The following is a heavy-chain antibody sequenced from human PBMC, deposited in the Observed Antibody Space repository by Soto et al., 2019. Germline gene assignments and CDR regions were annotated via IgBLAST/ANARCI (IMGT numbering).Heavy chain of an antibody. CDR1: GFTFSSYW. D-gene: IGHD6-6*01. J-gene: IGHJ4*02. V-gene: IGHV3-7*01. CDR2: INQDVSVK. Sequence: PGGSLGLSCAASGFTFSSYWMSWVRQAPGKGLEWVANINQDVSVKYSVDSVKGRFTISRDNAKNSLYLQMNSLRAEDTAVYYCAKVSYNSWSIDYWGQGTLVTVSS. CDR3: AKVSYNSWSIDY.